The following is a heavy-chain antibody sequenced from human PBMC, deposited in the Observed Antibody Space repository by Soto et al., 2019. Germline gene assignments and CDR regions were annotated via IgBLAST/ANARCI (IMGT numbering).Heavy chain of an antibody. CDR3: AREVGAGRFDP. J-gene: IGHJ5*02. D-gene: IGHD1-26*01. CDR1: GYTFTSYD. V-gene: IGHV1-8*01. CDR2: MNPNSGNT. Sequence: QVQLVQSGAEVKKPGASVKVSCKASGYTFTSYDINWVRHATGQGLEWMGWMNPNSGNTGYAQKFQGRVTMTRNTSISTAYRELSTLRCEHTTAQYSAREVGAGRFDPWGQGIVVTVSS.